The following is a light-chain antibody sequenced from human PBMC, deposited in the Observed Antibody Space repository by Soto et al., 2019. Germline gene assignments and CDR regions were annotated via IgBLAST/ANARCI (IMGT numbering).Light chain of an antibody. V-gene: IGLV2-11*01. J-gene: IGLJ1*01. CDR1: TSDVGGYNF. CDR3: CSHVGSDTSFV. Sequence: QSVLTQPRSVSGSPGQSVTISCTGTTSDVGGYNFVSWYQQRPGKVPKLMIYDVSIRPSGVPDRFSGSKSGNTASLTISGLQAEDEADYYGCSHVGSDTSFVFASGPKATVL. CDR2: DVS.